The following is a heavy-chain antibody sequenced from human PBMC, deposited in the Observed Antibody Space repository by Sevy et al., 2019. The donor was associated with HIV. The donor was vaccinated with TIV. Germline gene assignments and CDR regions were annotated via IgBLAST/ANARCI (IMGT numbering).Heavy chain of an antibody. J-gene: IGHJ6*02. V-gene: IGHV3-7*03. CDR1: GFTFSTYL. CDR3: ARDCSSTSCLWGLDV. Sequence: GGSLRLSCAASGFTFSTYLMSWVRQAPGKGLEWVANIKKDGSEKYYVDSVKGRFTISRDNAKNSLYLQMNSLRVEDTALYYCARDCSSTSCLWGLDVWGQGTSVTVSS. D-gene: IGHD2-2*01. CDR2: IKKDGSEK.